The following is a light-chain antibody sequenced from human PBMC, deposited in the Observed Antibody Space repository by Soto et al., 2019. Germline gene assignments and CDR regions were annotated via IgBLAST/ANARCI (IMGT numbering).Light chain of an antibody. CDR3: QQYTNYPWT. Sequence: DIQMTQSPPTLSASVGDRVTITCRASQSISSWLAWYQQRPGKAPNLLIYDVSSLESGVPSRFSGSGSGTDFTLTISSLQPDDFATYYCQQYTNYPWTFGQGTQVEIK. CDR2: DVS. J-gene: IGKJ1*01. CDR1: QSISSW. V-gene: IGKV1-5*01.